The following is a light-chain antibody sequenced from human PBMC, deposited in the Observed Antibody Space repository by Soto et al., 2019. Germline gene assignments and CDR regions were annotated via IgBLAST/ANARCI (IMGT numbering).Light chain of an antibody. Sequence: QSVLTQPPSVSAAPGRKVTVSCSGISSNIGTNDVAWYQHLPGTAPKLLIYDNNRRPSGIPDRFSCSKSGTSATLGITGLQTGDEADYYCGTWDSSLTTYVFGTGTKLTVL. V-gene: IGLV1-51*01. CDR3: GTWDSSLTTYV. CDR2: DNN. J-gene: IGLJ1*01. CDR1: SSNIGTND.